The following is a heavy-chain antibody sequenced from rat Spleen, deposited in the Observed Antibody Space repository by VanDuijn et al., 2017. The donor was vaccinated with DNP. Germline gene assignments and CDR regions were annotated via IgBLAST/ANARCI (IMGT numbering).Heavy chain of an antibody. J-gene: IGHJ2*01. CDR3: AKHDFNPRGFAY. V-gene: IGHV5-7*01. CDR2: ISYDGSST. Sequence: EVQLVESGGGSVQPGRSLKLSCAASGFTFSDYYMAWVRQAPTKGLEWVATISYDGSSTYYRDSVKGRFTISRDNAKNTLYLQMDSLRSEDTATYYCAKHDFNPRGFAYWGQGVMVTVSS. CDR1: GFTFSDYY. D-gene: IGHD3-4*01.